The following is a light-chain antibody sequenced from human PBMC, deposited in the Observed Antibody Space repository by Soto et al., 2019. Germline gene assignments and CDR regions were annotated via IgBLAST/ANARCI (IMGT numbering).Light chain of an antibody. V-gene: IGLV1-51*01. CDR3: ETWDSRLTAVL. CDR1: SSNIGINY. CDR2: DNN. J-gene: IGLJ2*01. Sequence: QSVLTQPPSVSAAPGQTVTISCSGSSSNIGINYVSWYQQLPGTAPKLLIFDNNKRPSGIPDRFSGSKSGTSATLGITGLQTEDEADYFCETWDSRLTAVLFGGGTKLTVL.